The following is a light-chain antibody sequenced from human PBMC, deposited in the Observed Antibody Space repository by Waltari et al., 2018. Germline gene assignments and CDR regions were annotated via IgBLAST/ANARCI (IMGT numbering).Light chain of an antibody. J-gene: IGKJ1*01. CDR1: QSISSG. V-gene: IGKV1-5*03. CDR2: KAS. CDR3: QQYNSYSWT. Sequence: IQMTQSPSTLSASVGDRVTITCRASQSISSGLAWYQQKPGKAPKLLIYKASSLESGVPSRFSGSGSGTEFTLTISSLQHDDFATYYCQQYNSYSWTFGQGTKVEIK.